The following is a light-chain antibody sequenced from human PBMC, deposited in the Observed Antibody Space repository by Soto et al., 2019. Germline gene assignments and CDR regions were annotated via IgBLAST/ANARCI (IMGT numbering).Light chain of an antibody. CDR1: QSVSTF. CDR2: GAS. V-gene: IGKV3-15*01. Sequence: EIVLTQSPATLSLSPVERAILSCRASQSVSTFLAWFQQKPGQAPRLLIYGASTRATGIPARFSGSGSGTEFTLTISSLQSEDFAVYYCQQYNNWPALTFGGGTK. CDR3: QQYNNWPALT. J-gene: IGKJ4*01.